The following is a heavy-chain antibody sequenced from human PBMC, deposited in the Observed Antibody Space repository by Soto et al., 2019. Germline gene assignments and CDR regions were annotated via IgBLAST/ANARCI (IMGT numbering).Heavy chain of an antibody. CDR3: ARASGILDYYYGMDV. J-gene: IGHJ6*02. CDR2: ISYDGSNK. D-gene: IGHD2-15*01. V-gene: IGHV3-30-3*01. Sequence: QVQLVESGGGVVQPGRSLRLSCAASGFTFSSYAMHWVRQAPGKGLEWVAVISYDGSNKYYADSVKGRFTISRDNSKNTLYLQMNSLRAEDTAVYYCARASGILDYYYGMDVWGQGTTVTVSS. CDR1: GFTFSSYA.